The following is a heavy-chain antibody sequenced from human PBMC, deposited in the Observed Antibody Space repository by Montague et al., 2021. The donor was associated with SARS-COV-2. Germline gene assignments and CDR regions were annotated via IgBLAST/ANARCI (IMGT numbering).Heavy chain of an antibody. J-gene: IGHJ4*02. CDR1: GDSITNNYY. CDR2: IYHSGTT. D-gene: IGHD2-21*01. Sequence: SETLSLTCTVSGDSITNNYYWGWIRQPPGKGLEWIGTIYHSGTTYYNPSLKSRVTISVDTSNNQFSLKLTSVTAADTAVYYCARRHIVASNRAFEYWGQGTLVTVSS. CDR3: ARRHIVASNRAFEY. V-gene: IGHV4-38-2*02.